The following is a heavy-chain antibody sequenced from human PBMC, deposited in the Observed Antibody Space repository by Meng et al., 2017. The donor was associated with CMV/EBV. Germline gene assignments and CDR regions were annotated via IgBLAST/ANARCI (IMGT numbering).Heavy chain of an antibody. J-gene: IGHJ4*02. V-gene: IGHV3-21*01. CDR2: ISSSSSYI. CDR3: ARDYRGWLGY. Sequence: GESLKISCAASGFTFSSYSMNWVRQAPGKGLEWVSSISSSSSYIYYADSVKGRFTISSDNAKKSLYLQMNSLRAEDTAVYYCARDYRGWLGYWGQGTLVTVSS. CDR1: GFTFSSYS. D-gene: IGHD3-22*01.